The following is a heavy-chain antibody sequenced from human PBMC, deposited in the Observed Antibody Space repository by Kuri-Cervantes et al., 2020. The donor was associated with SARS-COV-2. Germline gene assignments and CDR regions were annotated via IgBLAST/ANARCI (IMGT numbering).Heavy chain of an antibody. CDR3: AGDRVWTGHWFDP. CDR2: INHSGST. D-gene: IGHD2-21*01. J-gene: IGHJ5*02. Sequence: SETLSLTCAVYGGSFSGYYWSWIRQPPGKGLEWIGEINHSGSTNYNPSLKSRVTISVDTSTNQFSLKLSSVTAADTAVYYCAGDRVWTGHWFDPWGQGTLVTVSS. CDR1: GGSFSGYY. V-gene: IGHV4-34*01.